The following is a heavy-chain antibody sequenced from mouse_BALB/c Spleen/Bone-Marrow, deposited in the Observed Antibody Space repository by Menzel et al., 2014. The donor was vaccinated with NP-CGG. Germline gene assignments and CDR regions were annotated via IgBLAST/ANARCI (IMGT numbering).Heavy chain of an antibody. D-gene: IGHD2-3*01. CDR1: GFSLSRYN. CDR2: IWGGGGT. J-gene: IGHJ4*01. CDR3: ARKDGGYYVMDY. V-gene: IGHV2-6-4*01. Sequence: QVHVKQSGPGLVAPSQTLSITCTVSGFSLSRYNIHWIRQPPGKGLEWLGMIWGGGGTDHNSALKSRLRISKDNSKSQIFLKINSLQIDDTAMYYCARKDGGYYVMDYWGQGTSVTVSS.